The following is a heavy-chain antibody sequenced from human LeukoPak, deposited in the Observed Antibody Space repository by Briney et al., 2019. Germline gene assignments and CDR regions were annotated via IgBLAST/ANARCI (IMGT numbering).Heavy chain of an antibody. CDR2: ISYDGSNK. J-gene: IGHJ4*02. V-gene: IGHV3-30-3*01. Sequence: GGSLRLSCAASGFTFSSYAMHWVRQAPGKGLEWVAVISYDGSNKYYADSVKGRFTISRDNSKNTLFLQMISLRPEDTAVYYCAKDSYISDWGFLDYWGQGTLVTVSS. CDR3: AKDSYISDWGFLDY. CDR1: GFTFSSYA. D-gene: IGHD6-19*01.